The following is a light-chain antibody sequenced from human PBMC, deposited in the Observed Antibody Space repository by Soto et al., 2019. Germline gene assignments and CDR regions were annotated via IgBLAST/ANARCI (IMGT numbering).Light chain of an antibody. J-gene: IGKJ3*01. CDR2: GAS. Sequence: EIVLTQSPGTLSLSPGERATLSCRASQSVSSSYLAWYQQKPGQTPRLLFYGASSRATGIPDRFSGSGSVTDFTRTISRLEPADFAVDYCQQYGSSPFTFGPGTKVDIK. V-gene: IGKV3-20*01. CDR3: QQYGSSPFT. CDR1: QSVSSSY.